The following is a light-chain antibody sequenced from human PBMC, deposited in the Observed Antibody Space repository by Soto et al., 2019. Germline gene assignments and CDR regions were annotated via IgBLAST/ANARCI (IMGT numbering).Light chain of an antibody. CDR3: SSYTSSSTLYV. CDR2: DVS. CDR1: SSDVGGYNY. Sequence: QSALTQPASVSGSPGQSITISCTGISSDVGGYNYDSWYQQLPGKAPKLIIYDVSNRPSGVSNRFSASKSANAASLTISGLQAEDEADYYCSSYTSSSTLYVFGTGTKLTVL. J-gene: IGLJ1*01. V-gene: IGLV2-14*03.